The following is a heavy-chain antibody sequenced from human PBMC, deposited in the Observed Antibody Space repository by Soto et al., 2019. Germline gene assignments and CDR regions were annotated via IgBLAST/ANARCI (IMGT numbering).Heavy chain of an antibody. CDR2: IYPGDSDT. Sequence: GGSLKISCKGSGYSFTSYWIGWVRQMPGKGLEWMGIIYPGDSDTRYSPSFQGQVTISADKSISTAYLQWSSLKASDTAMYYCARFWYCSGGSCYPSRTYGMDVWGQGTTVTV. CDR1: GYSFTSYW. CDR3: ARFWYCSGGSCYPSRTYGMDV. V-gene: IGHV5-51*01. J-gene: IGHJ6*02. D-gene: IGHD2-15*01.